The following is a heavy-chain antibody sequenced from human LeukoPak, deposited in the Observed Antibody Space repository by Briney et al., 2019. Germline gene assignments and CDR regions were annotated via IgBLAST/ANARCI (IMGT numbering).Heavy chain of an antibody. CDR1: GGSISSYY. V-gene: IGHV4-4*07. CDR2: IYTSGST. J-gene: IGHJ4*02. Sequence: SETLSLTCTVSGGSISSYYWSWIRQPAGKGLEWIGRIYTSGSTNYNPSLKSRVTMSVDTSKNQFSLKLSSVTAADTAVYYCARGFGELTARYYFDYWGQGTLVTVSS. D-gene: IGHD3-10*01. CDR3: ARGFGELTARYYFDY.